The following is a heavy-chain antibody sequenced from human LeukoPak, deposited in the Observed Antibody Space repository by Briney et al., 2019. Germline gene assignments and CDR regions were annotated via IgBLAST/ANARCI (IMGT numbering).Heavy chain of an antibody. J-gene: IGHJ4*02. CDR2: RSGSGGVT. CDR3: AKDQYTVVTQWDY. Sequence: TLRLSCAASGVTFSSYALSWVCQAPRKGLDWVSARSGSGGVTNYSNSVKGRLTTSRDNCTNTLFLQMISLMTAAKAVEYCAKDQYTVVTQWDYWGQGTLVSV. CDR1: GVTFSSYA. D-gene: IGHD4-23*01. V-gene: IGHV3-23*01.